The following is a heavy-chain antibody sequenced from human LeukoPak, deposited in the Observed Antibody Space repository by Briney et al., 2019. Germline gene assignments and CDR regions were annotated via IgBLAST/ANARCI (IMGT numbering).Heavy chain of an antibody. CDR3: ARGNRPSQQLGGRPY. V-gene: IGHV1-2*02. Sequence: ASVKVSCKASGYTFTGYYMHWVRQAPGQGLEWMGWINPNSGGTNYAQKFQGRVTMTRGTSISTAYMELSRLRSDDTAVYYCARGNRPSQQLGGRPYWGQGTLVTVSS. D-gene: IGHD6-13*01. CDR2: INPNSGGT. CDR1: GYTFTGYY. J-gene: IGHJ4*02.